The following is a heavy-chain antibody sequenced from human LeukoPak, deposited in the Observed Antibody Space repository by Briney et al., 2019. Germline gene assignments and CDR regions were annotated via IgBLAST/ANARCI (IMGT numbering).Heavy chain of an antibody. Sequence: PGGSLRLSCAASGFTFSSYSMNWVRQAPGKGLEWVSSISSSSSYIYYADSVKGRFTISRDNAKNSLYLQMNSLRDEDTAVYYCARDTPSITMMHYWGQGTLVTVSS. CDR1: GFTFSSYS. J-gene: IGHJ4*02. V-gene: IGHV3-21*01. D-gene: IGHD3-22*01. CDR3: ARDTPSITMMHY. CDR2: ISSSSSYI.